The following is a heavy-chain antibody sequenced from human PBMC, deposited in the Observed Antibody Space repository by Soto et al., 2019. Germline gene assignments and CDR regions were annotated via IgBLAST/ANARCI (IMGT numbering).Heavy chain of an antibody. Sequence: QVQLVESGGGVVQPGRSLRLSCAASGFTFSTYGMHWVRQAPGKGLEWVALIWYDGTNKYYAASVRGRFTISRDNSKNALYLQMNSLRAEDTAVYYCAKDRDGSALEYWGQGTLVTVSS. V-gene: IGHV3-33*06. J-gene: IGHJ4*02. CDR2: IWYDGTNK. CDR1: GFTFSTYG. CDR3: AKDRDGSALEY. D-gene: IGHD3-22*01.